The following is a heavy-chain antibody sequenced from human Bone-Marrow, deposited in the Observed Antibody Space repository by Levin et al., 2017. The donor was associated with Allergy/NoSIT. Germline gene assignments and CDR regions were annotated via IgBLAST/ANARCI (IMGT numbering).Heavy chain of an antibody. CDR3: TMEHNDYGDYEG. V-gene: IGHV3-15*01. D-gene: IGHD4-17*01. Sequence: SGGSLRLSCEASGFTFSNAWMSWVRQAPGKGLEWVGRLKSKTDGGTTDYAAPVKGRFIISRDDSKNMVYLQMNSLKTEDTAVYYCTMEHNDYGDYEGWGQGTLVTVSS. CDR2: LKSKTDGGTT. J-gene: IGHJ4*02. CDR1: GFTFSNAW.